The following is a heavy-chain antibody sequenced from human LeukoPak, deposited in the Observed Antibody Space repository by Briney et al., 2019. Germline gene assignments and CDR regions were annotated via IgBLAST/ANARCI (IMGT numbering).Heavy chain of an antibody. D-gene: IGHD1-26*01. CDR1: GFTFSSYG. J-gene: IGHJ4*02. V-gene: IGHV3-33*01. CDR3: ARGGSGTYYHY. CDR2: IWYDGSNK. Sequence: GRSLRLSCAASGFTFSSYGMHWVRQAPGKGLEWVAVIWYDGSNKYYADSVKGRFTISRDNSKNTLYLQMNSLRAEDTAVYYCARGGSGTYYHYWGQGTLVTVSS.